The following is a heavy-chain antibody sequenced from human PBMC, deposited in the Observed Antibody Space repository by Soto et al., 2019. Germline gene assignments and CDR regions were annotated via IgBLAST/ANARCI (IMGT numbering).Heavy chain of an antibody. CDR3: ARLVGMYYDILTGPNFDY. V-gene: IGHV5-51*01. D-gene: IGHD3-9*01. Sequence: SLKISCKGSGYSFTSYWIGWVRQMPGKGLEWMGIIYPGDSDTRYSPSFQGQVTISADKSISTAYLQWSSLKASDTAMYYCARLVGMYYDILTGPNFDYWGQGTLVTVSS. CDR1: GYSFTSYW. J-gene: IGHJ4*02. CDR2: IYPGDSDT.